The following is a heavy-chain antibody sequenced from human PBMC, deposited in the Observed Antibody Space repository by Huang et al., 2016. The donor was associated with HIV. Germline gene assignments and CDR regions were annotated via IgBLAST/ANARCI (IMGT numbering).Heavy chain of an antibody. J-gene: IGHJ1*01. CDR1: GFIFRNYG. CDR3: ALKGDSSGWEYFRH. Sequence: QVQLVESGGGVVQPGRSLRLPCAASGFIFRNYGMHWVRQGPGKGLGWVELIAYDGSNKYYTDSVKGRFSSSRDNSKNTLYLQMNSLRAEDTAVYYCALKGDSSGWEYFRHWGQGTLVTVSS. CDR2: IAYDGSNK. V-gene: IGHV3-30*03. D-gene: IGHD6-19*01.